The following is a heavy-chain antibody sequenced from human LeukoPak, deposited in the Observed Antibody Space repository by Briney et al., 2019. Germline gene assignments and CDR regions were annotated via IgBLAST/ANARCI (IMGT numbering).Heavy chain of an antibody. CDR3: AKDGGLWVSAHWGDS. Sequence: GGCMRLSCAASVFIFINYGINWVRRAPGKGLEWVWTITTSDGNTYYGDSVKGRFTVSRDNSKNTLFLQMNSLRAEDTAVYYCAKDGGLWVSAHWGDSWGRGTLVTVSS. J-gene: IGHJ4*02. CDR1: VFIFINYG. V-gene: IGHV3-23*01. D-gene: IGHD7-27*01. CDR2: ITTSDGNT.